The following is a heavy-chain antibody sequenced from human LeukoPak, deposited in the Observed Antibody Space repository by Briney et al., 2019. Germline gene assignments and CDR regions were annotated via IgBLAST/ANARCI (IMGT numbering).Heavy chain of an antibody. J-gene: IGHJ3*02. D-gene: IGHD2-21*01. Sequence: GGSLRLSCAASGFSFSDYYMIWIRQAPGKGLEWVSYISGSSSYTNYAYSVKGRFSISRDNAKKSLYLQMNSLRAEDTAVYYCARGDYAFDIWGQGTMVTVSS. CDR2: ISGSSSYT. CDR3: ARGDYAFDI. V-gene: IGHV3-11*06. CDR1: GFSFSDYY.